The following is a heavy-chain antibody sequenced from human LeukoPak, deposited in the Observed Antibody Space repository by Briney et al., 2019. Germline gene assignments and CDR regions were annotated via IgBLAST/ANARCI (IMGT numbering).Heavy chain of an antibody. D-gene: IGHD1-7*01. CDR1: GYSISSGYY. Sequence: SETLSLTCTVSGYSISSGYYWGWIRQPPGKGLEWIGSIYHSGNTYYNPSLKSRVTTSVDTSKNQFSLKVSSMTAADTAVYYCARGDWKYGDFDRWGQGTLVTVSS. J-gene: IGHJ4*02. CDR3: ARGDWKYGDFDR. CDR2: IYHSGNT. V-gene: IGHV4-38-2*02.